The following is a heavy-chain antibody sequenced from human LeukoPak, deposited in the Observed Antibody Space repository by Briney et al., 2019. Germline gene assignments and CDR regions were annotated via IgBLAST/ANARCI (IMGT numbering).Heavy chain of an antibody. D-gene: IGHD3-10*01. CDR2: INTGTGNP. Sequence: GGSLRLPCAPSGFTFSNYAMNWVRQAPGQGLEFMGWINTGTGNPTYAQGFTGRIVFSLDTSVSTAYLHINTLQPEDTAVYYCAAIGAHSFDYWGQGTLVTVSS. V-gene: IGHV7-4-1*02. CDR3: AAIGAHSFDY. CDR1: GFTFSNYA. J-gene: IGHJ4*02.